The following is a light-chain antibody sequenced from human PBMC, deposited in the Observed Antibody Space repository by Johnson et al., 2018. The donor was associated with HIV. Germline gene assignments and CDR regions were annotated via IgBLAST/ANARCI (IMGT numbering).Light chain of an antibody. CDR3: GTWDSSLSAVP. CDR1: SSNIGNNY. Sequence: QSVLTQPPSVSVAPGQKVTISCSGSSSNIGNNYVSWYQQFPGTAPKLLIYDNDKRPSGIPDRFSGSKSVTSATLDITGLQPGDEADYYCGTWDSSLSAVPFGTGTKVTVL. J-gene: IGLJ1*01. V-gene: IGLV1-51*01. CDR2: DND.